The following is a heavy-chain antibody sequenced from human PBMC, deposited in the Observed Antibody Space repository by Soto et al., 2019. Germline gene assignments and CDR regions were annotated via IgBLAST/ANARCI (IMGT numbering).Heavy chain of an antibody. CDR1: GFSVSSKY. Sequence: EVQLVESGGDLVQPGGSLRLSCAASGFSVSSKYMSWVRQAPGKGLEWVSLIQSGGTTYYAGSVKGRFTISRDYSENTLFLQRNSLRVEDTAGYYCTRDDVHFNGDRYDGVPMDVWGKGTTVTVSA. CDR2: IQSGGTT. D-gene: IGHD2-8*01. V-gene: IGHV3-66*01. CDR3: TRDDVHFNGDRYDGVPMDV. J-gene: IGHJ6*04.